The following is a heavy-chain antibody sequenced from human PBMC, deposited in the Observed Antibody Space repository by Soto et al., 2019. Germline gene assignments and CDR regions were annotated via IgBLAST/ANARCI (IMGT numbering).Heavy chain of an antibody. CDR1: GYTFTSYG. CDR2: ISAYNGNT. D-gene: IGHD6-13*01. J-gene: IGHJ6*02. Sequence: VQLVQSGAEVKKPGASVKVSCKASGYTFTSYGISWVRQAPGQGLEWMGWISAYNGNTNYAQKHQGRVTMTTDTSTRTANMELQSLRSDDTAVEYCARVAAAGTGAPLCDYYYGMDVWGQGTTVTVSS. CDR3: ARVAAAGTGAPLCDYYYGMDV. V-gene: IGHV1-18*01.